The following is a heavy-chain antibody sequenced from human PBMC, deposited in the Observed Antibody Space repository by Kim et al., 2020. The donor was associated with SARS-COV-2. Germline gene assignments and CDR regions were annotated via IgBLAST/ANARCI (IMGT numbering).Heavy chain of an antibody. D-gene: IGHD4-17*01. CDR1: GGSISSYS. J-gene: IGHJ2*01. CDR2: IYFSGST. V-gene: IGHV4-59*01. CDR3: ASGNLYYGGNSRFFDL. Sequence: SETLSLTCTVSGGSISSYSWSWIRQPPGRGLEWIGYIYFSGSTNYNPSLKSRVNISVDTSRSQFSLKLMSVTAADTAVYYCASGNLYYGGNSRFFDLWGR.